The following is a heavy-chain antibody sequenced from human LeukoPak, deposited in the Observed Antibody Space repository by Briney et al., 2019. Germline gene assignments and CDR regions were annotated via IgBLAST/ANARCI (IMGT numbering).Heavy chain of an antibody. CDR2: IGTAGDT. CDR3: ARGFGITFGRVITIAFDI. CDR1: GFTFRSYD. V-gene: IGHV3-13*01. Sequence: TGGSLRLSCAAFGFTFRSYDMHWVRQPTGKGLEWVSGIGTAGDTYYPGSVKGRFTISRESAKNSLYLQMNSLRAGDTAVYYCARGFGITFGRVITIAFDIWGQGTMVTVSS. J-gene: IGHJ3*02. D-gene: IGHD3-16*01.